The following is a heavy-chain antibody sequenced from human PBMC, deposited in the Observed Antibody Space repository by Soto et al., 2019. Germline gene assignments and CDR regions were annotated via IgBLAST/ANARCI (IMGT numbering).Heavy chain of an antibody. Sequence: SETLSLTCTVSGGSISSSSYYWGWIRQPPGKELEWIGSIYYSGSTYYNPSLKSRVTISVDTSKNQFSLKLSSVTAADTAVYYCARHEASYYDYIWGSYRVGFDYWGQGTLVTVSS. J-gene: IGHJ4*02. CDR3: ARHEASYYDYIWGSYRVGFDY. V-gene: IGHV4-39*01. CDR2: IYYSGST. CDR1: GGSISSSSYY. D-gene: IGHD3-16*02.